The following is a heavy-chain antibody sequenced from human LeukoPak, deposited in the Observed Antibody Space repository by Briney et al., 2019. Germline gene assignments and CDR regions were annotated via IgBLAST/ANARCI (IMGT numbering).Heavy chain of an antibody. D-gene: IGHD2-8*01. Sequence: GGSLRLSCAGSGFTFSNAWMSWVRQAPGKGLEWVGRIKSKTDGGTTDYAAPVKGKFTMSRDDSKNTLYLQMNSLKTEDTAVYYCTTSACTDGVCYTSVNYWGQGTLVTVSS. CDR2: IKSKTDGGTT. V-gene: IGHV3-15*01. CDR1: GFTFSNAW. CDR3: TTSACTDGVCYTSVNY. J-gene: IGHJ4*02.